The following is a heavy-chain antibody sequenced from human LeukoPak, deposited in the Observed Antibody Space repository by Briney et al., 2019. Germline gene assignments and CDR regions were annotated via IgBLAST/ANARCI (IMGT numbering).Heavy chain of an antibody. CDR1: GGSISSYY. D-gene: IGHD6-13*01. J-gene: IGHJ4*02. CDR3: AREGRASSYDY. Sequence: PETLSLTCTVSGGSISSYYWSWIRQPPGKGLEWIGYIYYSGSTNYNPSLKSRVTISVGTSKNQFSLKLRSVTAADTAVYYCAREGRASSYDYWGQGTLVTVSS. V-gene: IGHV4-59*01. CDR2: IYYSGST.